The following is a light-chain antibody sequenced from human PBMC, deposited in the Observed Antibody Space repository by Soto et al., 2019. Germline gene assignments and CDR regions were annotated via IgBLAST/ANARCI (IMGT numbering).Light chain of an antibody. CDR1: KLGDKY. V-gene: IGLV3-1*01. J-gene: IGLJ2*01. CDR3: QAWDSSTAV. Sequence: SYELTQPPSVSVSPGQTASITCSGDKLGDKYACWYQQKPGQSPVLVIYGDTKRPSGIPERFSGSNSGNTATLTISGTQAMDEADYYCQAWDSSTAVFGGGTKLTVL. CDR2: GDT.